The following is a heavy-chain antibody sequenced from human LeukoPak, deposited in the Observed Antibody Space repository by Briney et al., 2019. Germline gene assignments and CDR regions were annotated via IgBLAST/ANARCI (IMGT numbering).Heavy chain of an antibody. D-gene: IGHD5-18*01. CDR1: GGSFSGYY. CDR3: ARGGYSYGAESDY. V-gene: IGHV4-34*01. Sequence: RASETLSLTCAVYGGSFSGYYWSWLRQPPGKGLEWIGEINHSGSTNYNPSLKSRVTISVDTSKNQFSLKLSSVTAADTAVYYCARGGYSYGAESDYWGQGTLVTVSS. CDR2: INHSGST. J-gene: IGHJ4*02.